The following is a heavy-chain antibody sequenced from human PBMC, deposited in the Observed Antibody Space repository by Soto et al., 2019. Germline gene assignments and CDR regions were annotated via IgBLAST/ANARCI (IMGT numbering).Heavy chain of an antibody. CDR3: AKDSPVADY. D-gene: IGHD6-19*01. CDR2: ISYDGSNK. CDR1: GFTFIDYG. Sequence: GGSLRLSCAASGFTFIDYGMHWVRQAPGKGLEWVAVISYDGSNKYYGDSVKGRFTISRDDSKNTLYLQMNSLRSEDTALYYCAKDSPVADYWGQGTLVTVSS. V-gene: IGHV3-30*18. J-gene: IGHJ4*02.